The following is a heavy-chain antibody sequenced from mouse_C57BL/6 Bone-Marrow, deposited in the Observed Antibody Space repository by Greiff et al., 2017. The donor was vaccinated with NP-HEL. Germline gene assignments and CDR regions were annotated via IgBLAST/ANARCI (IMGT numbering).Heavy chain of an antibody. CDR3: ARDDLITTGEFAY. Sequence: EVMLVESGGGLVQSGRSLRLSCATSGFTFSDFYMEWVRQAPGKGLEWIAASRNKANDYTTEYSASVKGRFIVSRDTSQSILYLQMNALRAEDTAIYYCARDDLITTGEFAYWGQGTLVTVSA. CDR1: GFTFSDFY. CDR2: SRNKANDYTT. V-gene: IGHV7-1*01. J-gene: IGHJ3*01. D-gene: IGHD1-1*01.